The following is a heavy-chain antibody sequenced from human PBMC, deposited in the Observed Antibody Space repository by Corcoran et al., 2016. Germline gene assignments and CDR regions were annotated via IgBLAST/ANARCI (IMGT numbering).Heavy chain of an antibody. D-gene: IGHD5-18*01. CDR2: INHSGST. CDR3: ARGRGYSSHPGDWFDP. V-gene: IGHV4-34*01. Sequence: QVQLQQWGAGLLKPSETLSLTCAVYGGSFSGYYWSWIRQPPGKGLEWIGEINHSGSTNYNPSLKSRVTISVDTSKNQFSLKLSSVTAADTAVYYCARGRGYSSHPGDWFDPWGQGTLVTVSS. CDR1: GGSFSGYY. J-gene: IGHJ5*02.